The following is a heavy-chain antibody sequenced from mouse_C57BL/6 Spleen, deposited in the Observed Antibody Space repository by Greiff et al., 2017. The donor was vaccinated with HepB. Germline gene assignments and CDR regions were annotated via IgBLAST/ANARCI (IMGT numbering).Heavy chain of an antibody. J-gene: IGHJ2*01. D-gene: IGHD1-1*01. V-gene: IGHV5-4*01. CDR1: GFTFSSYA. CDR3: ARGGITTVVATGDY. Sequence: DVHLVESGGGLVKPGGSLKLSCAASGFTFSSYAMSWVRQTPEKRLEWVATISDGGSYTYYPDNVKGRFTISRDNAKNNLYLQMSHLKSEDTAMYYCARGGITTVVATGDYWGQGTTLTVSS. CDR2: ISDGGSYT.